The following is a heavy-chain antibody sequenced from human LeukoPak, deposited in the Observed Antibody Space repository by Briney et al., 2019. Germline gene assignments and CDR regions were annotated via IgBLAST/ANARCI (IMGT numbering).Heavy chain of an antibody. CDR3: ARDASIIAAAATGYFDY. J-gene: IGHJ4*02. V-gene: IGHV3-7*01. CDR1: GFTFSSYW. D-gene: IGHD6-13*01. CDR2: IKQDGSEK. Sequence: GGSPRLSCAASGFTFSSYWMSWVRQAPGKGLEWVANIKQDGSEKYYVDSVKGRFTISRDNAKNSLYLQMNSLRAEDTAVYYCARDASIIAAAATGYFDYWGQGTLVTVSS.